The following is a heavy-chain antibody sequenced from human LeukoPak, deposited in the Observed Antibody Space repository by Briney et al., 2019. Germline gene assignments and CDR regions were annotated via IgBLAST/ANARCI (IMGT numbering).Heavy chain of an antibody. CDR2: IWYDGSNK. Sequence: GGSLRLSCAASGFTFSSYGMHWVRQAPGKGLEWVALIWYDGSNKYYADSVKGRLTISRDNSKNTLYLQMNSLRAEDTAVYYCAREGPRGNSQYDYWGQGTLVTVSS. CDR3: AREGPRGNSQYDY. D-gene: IGHD2/OR15-2a*01. J-gene: IGHJ4*02. V-gene: IGHV3-33*01. CDR1: GFTFSSYG.